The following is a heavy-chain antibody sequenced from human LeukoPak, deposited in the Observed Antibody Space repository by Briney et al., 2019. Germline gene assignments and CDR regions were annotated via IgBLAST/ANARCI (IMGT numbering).Heavy chain of an antibody. V-gene: IGHV3-23*01. D-gene: IGHD3-9*01. Sequence: GGSLRLSCAASGFTFRTYAMNWVRQAPGKGLEWVSCISGSGDNTYYADSVKGRFTISRDNSKNTLYLQMNSLRAEDTAVYYCAKGDDILTGYLSYFDYWGQGTLVTVSS. J-gene: IGHJ4*02. CDR3: AKGDDILTGYLSYFDY. CDR1: GFTFRTYA. CDR2: ISGSGDNT.